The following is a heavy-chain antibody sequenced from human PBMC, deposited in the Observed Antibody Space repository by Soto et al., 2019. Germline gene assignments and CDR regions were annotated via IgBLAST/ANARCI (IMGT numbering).Heavy chain of an antibody. D-gene: IGHD3-10*01. J-gene: IGHJ4*02. CDR1: GGSISSGGYS. Sequence: LSLTCAVSGGSISSGGYSWSWIRQPPGKGLEWIGYIYHSGSTYYNPSLKSRVTISVDRSKNQFSLKLSSVTAADTAVYYCARGSGSYYKSFDYRGQGTLVTVSS. CDR2: IYHSGST. V-gene: IGHV4-30-2*01. CDR3: ARGSGSYYKSFDY.